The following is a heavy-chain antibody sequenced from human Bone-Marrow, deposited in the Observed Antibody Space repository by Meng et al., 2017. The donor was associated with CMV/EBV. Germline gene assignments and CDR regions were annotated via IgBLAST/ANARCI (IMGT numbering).Heavy chain of an antibody. CDR1: GYTFTSYG. CDR3: ARGSSGSYYLDWFDP. CDR2: ISAYNGNT. Sequence: ASVKVSCKASGYTFTSYGISWVRQAPGQWLEWMGWISAYNGNTNYAQKLQGRVTMTTDTSTSTAYMELRSLRSDDTAVYYCARGSSGSYYLDWFDPWGQGTLVTVSS. D-gene: IGHD1-26*01. V-gene: IGHV1-18*01. J-gene: IGHJ5*02.